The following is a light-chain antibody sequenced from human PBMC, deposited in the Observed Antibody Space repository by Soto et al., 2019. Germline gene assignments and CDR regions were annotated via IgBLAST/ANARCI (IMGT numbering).Light chain of an antibody. CDR3: QHYNRWPRT. CDR2: CAS. CDR1: QSVSNN. J-gene: IGKJ2*01. Sequence: EIVMTQSPATLSVSPGERATLSCRASQSVSNNLAWYQRKPGQAPRLLIYCASTRATGIPARFSGSGSGTEFTLTISSLQSEDFAIYYCQHYNRWPRTFGQGTKLEIK. V-gene: IGKV3-15*01.